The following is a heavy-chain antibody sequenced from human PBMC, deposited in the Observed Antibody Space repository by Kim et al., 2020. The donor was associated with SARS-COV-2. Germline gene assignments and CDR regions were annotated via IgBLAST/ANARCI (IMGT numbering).Heavy chain of an antibody. Sequence: YAGSGRGRLPISRDNAKNSLHLQMNSLRVEDTAIYYCAREKPSVRGDAFDLWGQGTMVTVSS. V-gene: IGHV3-11*05. D-gene: IGHD3-16*01. CDR3: AREKPSVRGDAFDL. J-gene: IGHJ3*01.